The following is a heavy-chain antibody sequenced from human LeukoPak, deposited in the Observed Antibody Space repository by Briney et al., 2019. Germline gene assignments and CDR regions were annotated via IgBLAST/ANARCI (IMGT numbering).Heavy chain of an antibody. CDR3: ARETVPTTFDY. D-gene: IGHD1-1*01. Sequence: GGSLRLSCAASGFTLSSYAMHWVRQAPGKGLEWVAVISYDGSNKYYADSVKGRFTISRDNSKNTLYLQMNSLRAEDTAVYYCARETVPTTFDYWGQGTLVTVSS. V-gene: IGHV3-30-3*01. CDR1: GFTLSSYA. CDR2: ISYDGSNK. J-gene: IGHJ4*02.